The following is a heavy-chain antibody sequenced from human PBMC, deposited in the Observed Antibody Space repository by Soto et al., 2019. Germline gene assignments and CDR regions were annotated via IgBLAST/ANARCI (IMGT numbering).Heavy chain of an antibody. J-gene: IGHJ6*03. CDR1: GYTFTSYG. Sequence: ASVKVSCKASGYTFTSYGISWVRQAPGQGLEWMGWISAYNGNTNYAQKLQGRVTMTTDTSTSTAYMELRSLRSDDTAVYYCARERLFTVPTFMDFWGKGTTVIVSS. CDR2: ISAYNGNT. CDR3: ARERLFTVPTFMDF. D-gene: IGHD4-17*01. V-gene: IGHV1-18*01.